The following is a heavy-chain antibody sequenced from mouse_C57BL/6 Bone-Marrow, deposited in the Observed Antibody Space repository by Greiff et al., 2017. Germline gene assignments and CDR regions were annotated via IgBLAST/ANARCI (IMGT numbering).Heavy chain of an antibody. CDR3: ARSGRLRRGYAMDY. CDR1: GYTFTSYG. Sequence: VKLQESGAELARPGASVKLSCKASGYTFTSYGISWVKQRTGQGLEWIGEINPRSGNTYYNEKFKGKVTLTADKSSSTAYMELLSLTSEDSAVYFCARSGRLRRGYAMDYWGQGTSVTVSS. J-gene: IGHJ4*01. D-gene: IGHD2-4*01. CDR2: INPRSGNT. V-gene: IGHV1-81*01.